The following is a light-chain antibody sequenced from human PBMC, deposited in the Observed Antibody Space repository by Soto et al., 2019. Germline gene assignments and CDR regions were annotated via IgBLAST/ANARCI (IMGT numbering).Light chain of an antibody. V-gene: IGLV1-47*01. CDR2: RNN. CDR1: SSNIGSNF. J-gene: IGLJ1*01. Sequence: QSVLTQPSSASGTPGQRVTISCSGSSSNIGSNFVYWYQQLPGTAPKLLIHRNNQRPSGVPDRFSGSKSGTSASLAISGLRSEDEADYYCAAWDDSLSGQVFGTGSKLIVL. CDR3: AAWDDSLSGQV.